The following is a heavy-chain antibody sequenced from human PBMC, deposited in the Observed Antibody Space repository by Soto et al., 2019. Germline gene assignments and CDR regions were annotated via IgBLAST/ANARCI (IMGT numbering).Heavy chain of an antibody. CDR1: GYTFTGYY. J-gene: IGHJ5*02. CDR2: INPDNGNT. Sequence: GASVKVSCKASGYTFTGYYMHWVRQAPGQGLEWMGWINPDNGNTKSSQKFQDRVIITRDTSASTAYMDLSSLRSEDTAVYYCARGIATGQLDPWGQGTLVTSPQ. CDR3: ARGIATGQLDP. V-gene: IGHV1-3*01. D-gene: IGHD2-15*01.